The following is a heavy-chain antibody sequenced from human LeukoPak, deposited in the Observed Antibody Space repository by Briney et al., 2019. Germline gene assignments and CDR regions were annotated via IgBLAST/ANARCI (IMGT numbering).Heavy chain of an antibody. CDR2: IYTSGST. Sequence: SETLSLTCAVYGGSFSGYYWSWIRQPPGKGLEWIGRIYTSGSTNYNPSLKSRVTMSVDTSKNQFSLKLSSVTAADTAVYYCARGRITMIVAEGDYFDYWGQGTLVTVSS. D-gene: IGHD3-22*01. CDR3: ARGRITMIVAEGDYFDY. J-gene: IGHJ4*02. CDR1: GGSFSGYY. V-gene: IGHV4-59*10.